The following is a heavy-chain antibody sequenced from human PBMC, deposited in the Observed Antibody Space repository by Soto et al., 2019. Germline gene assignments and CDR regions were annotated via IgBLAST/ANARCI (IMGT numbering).Heavy chain of an antibody. CDR3: ARDRIEATMVRGPRHLNWFDP. CDR2: ISSSSSTI. J-gene: IGHJ5*02. Sequence: PGGSLRLSCAASGFTFSSYSMNWVRQAPGKGLEWVSYISSSSSTIYYADSVKGRFTISRDNAKNSLYLQMNSLRAEDTAVYYCARDRIEATMVRGPRHLNWFDPWGQGTLVTVSS. CDR1: GFTFSSYS. D-gene: IGHD3-10*01. V-gene: IGHV3-48*01.